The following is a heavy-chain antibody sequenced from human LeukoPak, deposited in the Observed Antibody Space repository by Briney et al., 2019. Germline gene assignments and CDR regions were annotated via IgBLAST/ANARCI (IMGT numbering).Heavy chain of an antibody. CDR3: ARLGVSAVRSTYWYFDL. CDR1: GGFISSDY. V-gene: IGHV4-59*08. J-gene: IGHJ2*01. D-gene: IGHD6-13*01. CDR2: ISYSGST. Sequence: SETLSLTCTVSGGFISSDYWSCSRQSPEKGLEWVAYISYSGSTNYNPSLESRVTISVDTSKNQFSLKLTSVTAADTAVYFCARLGVSAVRSTYWYFDLWGRGTLVTVSS.